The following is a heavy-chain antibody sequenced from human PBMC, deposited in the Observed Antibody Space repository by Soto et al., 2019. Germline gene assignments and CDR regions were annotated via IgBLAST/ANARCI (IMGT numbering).Heavy chain of an antibody. CDR3: ARDQILTGGHHYYGMDV. V-gene: IGHV1-2*04. J-gene: IGHJ6*02. D-gene: IGHD3-9*01. Sequence: QVQLVQSGAEVKKPGASVKVSCKASGYTFTDYQMHRVRQAPGQGLEWMGWIKPNSGGTNYAQKFQGWVTMTRDTSISTAYSELSRLRSDDTAVYYCARDQILTGGHHYYGMDVWGQGTTVTVSS. CDR1: GYTFTDYQ. CDR2: IKPNSGGT.